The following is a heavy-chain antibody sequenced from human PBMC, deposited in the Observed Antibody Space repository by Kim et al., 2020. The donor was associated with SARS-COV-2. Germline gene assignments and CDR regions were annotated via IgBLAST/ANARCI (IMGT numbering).Heavy chain of an antibody. CDR2: ISSSSYL. V-gene: IGHV3-21*01. CDR3: ARGYSSSWINWFDP. J-gene: IGHJ5*02. Sequence: GGSLRLSCAASGFTFSSYSMNWVRQAPGKGLEWVSSISSSSYLIYADSVKGGFTISRDNAKNSLYLQMNSLRAEDTAVYYCARGYSSSWINWFDPWGQGTLVIVSS. CDR1: GFTFSSYS. D-gene: IGHD6-13*01.